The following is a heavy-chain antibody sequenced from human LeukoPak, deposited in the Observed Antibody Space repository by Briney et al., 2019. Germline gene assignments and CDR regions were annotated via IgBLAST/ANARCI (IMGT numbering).Heavy chain of an antibody. V-gene: IGHV4-59*08. CDR1: GGSISNYY. CDR3: ARLPTTAAYDY. CDR2: IHYSGST. Sequence: SETLSLTCTVSGGSISNYYWSWIRQPPGKGLEWIGYIHYSGSTNYNPSLKSRLTLPLDTTKNQFSLKLSSVIAADTAVYYCARLPTTAAYDYWGQGTLVTVSS. J-gene: IGHJ4*02. D-gene: IGHD4/OR15-4a*01.